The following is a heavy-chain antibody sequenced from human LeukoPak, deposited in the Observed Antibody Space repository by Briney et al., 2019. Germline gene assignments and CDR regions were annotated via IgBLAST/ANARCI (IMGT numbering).Heavy chain of an antibody. V-gene: IGHV4-34*01. CDR1: GGSFSGYY. D-gene: IGHD1-26*01. Sequence: SETLSLTCAVYGGSFSGYYWSWIRQPPGKGLEWIGEINHSGSTNYNPSLKSRVTVSVDTSKNQFSLKLSSVTAADTAVYYCASLGSARNFDYWGQGTLVTVSS. J-gene: IGHJ4*02. CDR2: INHSGST. CDR3: ASLGSARNFDY.